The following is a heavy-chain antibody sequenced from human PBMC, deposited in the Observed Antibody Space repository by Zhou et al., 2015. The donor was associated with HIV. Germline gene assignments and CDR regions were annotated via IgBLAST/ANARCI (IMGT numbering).Heavy chain of an antibody. D-gene: IGHD5-24*01. CDR2: IIPILGIA. CDR3: ASRGDKRWLQFNDY. Sequence: QVQLVQSGAEVKKPGSSVKVSCKASGGTFSSYTISWVRQAPGQGLEWMGRIIPILGIANYAQKFQGRVTITADKSTSTAYMELSSLRSEDTAVYYCASRGDKRWLQFNDYWGQGTLVTVSS. V-gene: IGHV1-69*02. CDR1: GGTFSSYT. J-gene: IGHJ4*02.